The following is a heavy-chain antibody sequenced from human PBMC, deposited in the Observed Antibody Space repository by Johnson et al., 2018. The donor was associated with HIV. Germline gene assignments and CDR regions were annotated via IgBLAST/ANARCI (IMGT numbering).Heavy chain of an antibody. V-gene: IGHV3-53*01. CDR2: INWNGGST. CDR1: GFTVSSNY. D-gene: IGHD5-24*01. J-gene: IGHJ3*02. CDR3: ARDGRDGYNYRWLWGAFDI. Sequence: VQLVESGGGLIQPGGSLRLSCVASGFTVSSNYMSWVRQAPGKGLEWVYGINWNGGSTGYADSVKGRFTISRDNAKNSLYLQMNSLRPEDTAVYYCARDGRDGYNYRWLWGAFDIWGQGTVVTVSS.